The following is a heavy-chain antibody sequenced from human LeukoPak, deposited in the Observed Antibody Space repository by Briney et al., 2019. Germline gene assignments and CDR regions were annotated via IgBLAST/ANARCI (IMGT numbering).Heavy chain of an antibody. Sequence: GGSLRLSCAASGFTFSSYAMSWVRQAPGKGLEWVSAISGSGGSTYYADSVKCGFTISRDNSNNTLYLQMNSLRAEDTAVYYCAKAYCSSTSCYADYWGQGTLVTVSS. J-gene: IGHJ4*02. CDR2: ISGSGGST. CDR1: GFTFSSYA. D-gene: IGHD2-2*01. V-gene: IGHV3-23*01. CDR3: AKAYCSSTSCYADY.